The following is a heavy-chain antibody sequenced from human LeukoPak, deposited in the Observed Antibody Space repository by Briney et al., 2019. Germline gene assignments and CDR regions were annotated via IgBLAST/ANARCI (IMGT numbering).Heavy chain of an antibody. Sequence: SETLSLTCTVSGDSFPSTSYYWGWIRQPPGKGLEWIGSIFYNGRAHYDPSLQSRVTISLDTSKNQFSLKLSSMTAADTAAYYCARALGYSYGNDYWGQGTLVTVSS. J-gene: IGHJ4*02. D-gene: IGHD5-18*01. CDR2: IFYNGRA. CDR1: GDSFPSTSYY. CDR3: ARALGYSYGNDY. V-gene: IGHV4-39*07.